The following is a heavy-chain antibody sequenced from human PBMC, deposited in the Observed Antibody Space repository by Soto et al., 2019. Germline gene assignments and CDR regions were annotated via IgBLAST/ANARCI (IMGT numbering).Heavy chain of an antibody. CDR2: IYYSGST. V-gene: IGHV4-39*01. Sequence: PSETLSLTCTVSGGSISSSSYDWGWIRQPPGKGLEWIGSIYYSGSTYYNPSLKSRVTISVDTSKNQFSLKLSSVTAADTAVYYCARHVEAAAGTRALSSHVAYWGQGTLVTVSS. D-gene: IGHD6-13*01. J-gene: IGHJ4*02. CDR1: GGSISSSSYD. CDR3: ARHVEAAAGTRALSSHVAY.